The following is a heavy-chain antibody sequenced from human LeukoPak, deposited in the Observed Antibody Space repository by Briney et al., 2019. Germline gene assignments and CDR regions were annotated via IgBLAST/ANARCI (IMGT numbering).Heavy chain of an antibody. CDR3: ARDGRACDI. D-gene: IGHD2-15*01. CDR2: IHSSGRT. J-gene: IGHJ3*02. V-gene: IGHV4-61*02. Sequence: SETLSLTCTVSGGSISGANYYWSWMRQPAGKGLEWIGRIHSSGRTNYNPSLKSRVTISADTSKNQFSLKLSSVTAADTAVYYCARDGRACDIWGQGTMVTVSS. CDR1: GGSISGANYY.